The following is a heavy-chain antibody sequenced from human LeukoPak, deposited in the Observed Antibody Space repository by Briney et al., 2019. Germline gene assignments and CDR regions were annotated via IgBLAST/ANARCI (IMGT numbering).Heavy chain of an antibody. CDR3: AKELWDSSGYPFDY. Sequence: GGSLRLSCAASGFTFSSYGIHWGRQAPGKGLEWVAFIRYDGSNKYYADSVKGRFTISRDNSKNTLYLQMNSLRAEDTAVYYCAKELWDSSGYPFDYWGQGTLVTVSS. CDR1: GFTFSSYG. D-gene: IGHD3-22*01. V-gene: IGHV3-30*02. CDR2: IRYDGSNK. J-gene: IGHJ4*02.